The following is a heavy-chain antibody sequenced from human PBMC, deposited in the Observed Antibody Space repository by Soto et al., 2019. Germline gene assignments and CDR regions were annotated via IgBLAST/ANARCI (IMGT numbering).Heavy chain of an antibody. J-gene: IGHJ6*02. V-gene: IGHV4-59*01. Sequence: SETLSLTCTVSGGSISSYYWSWIRQPPGKGLEWIGDIYYSGSTNYNPSLKSRVTISVDTSKNQFSLKLSYVTAADTAVYYCARFNYYDSSGYWNYYYGMDVWGQGTTVT. CDR3: ARFNYYDSSGYWNYYYGMDV. CDR1: GGSISSYY. D-gene: IGHD3-22*01. CDR2: IYYSGST.